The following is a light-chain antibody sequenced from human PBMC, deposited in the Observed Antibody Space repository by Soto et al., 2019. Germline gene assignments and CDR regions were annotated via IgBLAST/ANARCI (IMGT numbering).Light chain of an antibody. V-gene: IGLV2-11*01. J-gene: IGLJ1*01. CDR2: DVT. Sequence: QSVLTQPRSVSGSPGQSVTISCTGTSSDVGGYYFVSWYQQHPGKAPKLMIYDVTKRPSGVPDRFSGSKSDNTASLTISGLQAEDEAEYYCCSYAGSFNYVFGTGTKLTVL. CDR3: CSYAGSFNYV. CDR1: SSDVGGYYF.